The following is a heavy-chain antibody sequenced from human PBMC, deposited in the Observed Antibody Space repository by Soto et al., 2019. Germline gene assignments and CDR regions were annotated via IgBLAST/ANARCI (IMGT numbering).Heavy chain of an antibody. Sequence: QVQLVQSGAEVKKPGSSVKVSCKASGGTFSSYAISWVGQAPGQGLEWMGGIIPIFGTANYAQKFQGRVTITADESTSTAYMDLSSLRSEDTAVYYCAKLTRMVRGVLYWFDPWCQGTLVTVSS. V-gene: IGHV1-69*01. CDR3: AKLTRMVRGVLYWFDP. D-gene: IGHD3-10*01. CDR2: IIPIFGTA. J-gene: IGHJ5*02. CDR1: GGTFSSYA.